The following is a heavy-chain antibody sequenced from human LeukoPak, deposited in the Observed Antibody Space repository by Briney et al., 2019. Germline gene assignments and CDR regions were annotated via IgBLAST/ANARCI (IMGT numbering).Heavy chain of an antibody. J-gene: IGHJ5*02. CDR2: ISSSGGST. CDR3: AKDSKVYLNWFDP. Sequence: GGSLRLSWAASGFTFSSYAMSWGRQAPGKGLEWVSAISSSGGSTYYADSVTGRFPISRDNSKNTLYLQMNSLRAEDTAVYYCAKDSKVYLNWFDPWGQGTLVTVSS. D-gene: IGHD5/OR15-5a*01. V-gene: IGHV3-23*01. CDR1: GFTFSSYA.